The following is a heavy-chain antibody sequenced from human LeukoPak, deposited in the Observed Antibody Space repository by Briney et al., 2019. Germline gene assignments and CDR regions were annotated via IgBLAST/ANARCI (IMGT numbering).Heavy chain of an antibody. CDR2: IYYSGST. D-gene: IGHD4-17*01. CDR3: ARDLDSTVTMGWFDP. V-gene: IGHV4-39*07. CDR1: GGSISSSSYY. Sequence: SETLSLTCTVSGGSISSSSYYWGWIRQPPGKGLEWIGSIYYSGSTYYNPSLKSRVTISVDTSKNQFSLKLSSVTAADTAVYYCARDLDSTVTMGWFDPWGQGTLVTVSS. J-gene: IGHJ5*02.